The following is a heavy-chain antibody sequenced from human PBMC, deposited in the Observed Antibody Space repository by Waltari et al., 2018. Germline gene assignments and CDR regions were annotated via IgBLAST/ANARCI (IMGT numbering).Heavy chain of an antibody. D-gene: IGHD3-3*01. J-gene: IGHJ4*02. Sequence: QLQLQESGPGLVKPSETLSLTCTVSGGSISSSSYYWGWIRQPPGKGLEWIGSIYYSGSTYYNPSLKSRVTISVDTSKNQFSLKLSSVTAADTAVYYCARDLDYDFWSGYPSPCYFDYWGQGTLVTVSS. V-gene: IGHV4-39*07. CDR1: GGSISSSSYY. CDR2: IYYSGST. CDR3: ARDLDYDFWSGYPSPCYFDY.